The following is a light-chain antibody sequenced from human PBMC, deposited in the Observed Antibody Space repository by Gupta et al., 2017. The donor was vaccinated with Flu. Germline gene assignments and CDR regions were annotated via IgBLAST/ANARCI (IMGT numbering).Light chain of an antibody. J-gene: IGKJ1*01. CDR1: QSIEIW. CDR3: QRYDSQWT. Sequence: SPSTLSASVGDRVTITCRASQSIEIWLAWYQQKPGKVPNLLIYKASTLEIGVPSRFSGSGSGTEFTLTINSQQPDDSATYYRQRYDSQWTFGQGTRVEVK. V-gene: IGKV1-5*03. CDR2: KAS.